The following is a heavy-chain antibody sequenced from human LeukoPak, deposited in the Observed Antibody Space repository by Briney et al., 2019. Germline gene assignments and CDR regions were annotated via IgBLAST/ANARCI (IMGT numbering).Heavy chain of an antibody. J-gene: IGHJ4*02. V-gene: IGHV1-2*02. CDR2: INPDGGET. Sequence: ASVKISCKASGYTFTDSYIHWVRQAPGQGLEWIGWINPDGGETIYAQKLQGSVTMTRDTSINTAYMELNRLRSDDTAVYFCARTRGHHATMAYFDYWGQGTLVTVSS. CDR3: ARTRGHHATMAYFDY. D-gene: IGHD3-10*01. CDR1: GYTFTDSY.